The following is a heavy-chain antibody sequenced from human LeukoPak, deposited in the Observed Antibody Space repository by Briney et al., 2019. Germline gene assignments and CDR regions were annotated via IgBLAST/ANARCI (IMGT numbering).Heavy chain of an antibody. CDR1: GFTFSDYS. V-gene: IGHV3-21*01. D-gene: IGHD1-26*01. J-gene: IGHJ4*02. Sequence: GGSLRLSCAASGFTFSDYSMNWVRQAPGKGLEWVSSISSSSSYIYYADSVKGRFTISRDNAKNSLYLQMNSLRAEDTAVYYCARERESGLADYWGQGTLVTVSS. CDR3: ARERESGLADY. CDR2: ISSSSSYI.